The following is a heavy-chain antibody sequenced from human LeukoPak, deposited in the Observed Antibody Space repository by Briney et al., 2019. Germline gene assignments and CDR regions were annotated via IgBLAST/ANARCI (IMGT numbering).Heavy chain of an antibody. J-gene: IGHJ6*03. Sequence: SETLSLTCTVSGGSISSSSYCWGWIRQPPGKGLEWIGSIYYSGSTYYNPSLKSRVTISVDTSKNQFSLKLSSVTAADTAVYYCARAAWNIYYYYYYYMDVWGKGTTVTVSS. CDR2: IYYSGST. D-gene: IGHD1/OR15-1a*01. CDR1: GGSISSSSYC. CDR3: ARAAWNIYYYYYYYMDV. V-gene: IGHV4-39*07.